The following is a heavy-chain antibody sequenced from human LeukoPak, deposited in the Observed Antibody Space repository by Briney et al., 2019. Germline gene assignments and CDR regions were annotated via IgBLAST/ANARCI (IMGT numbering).Heavy chain of an antibody. Sequence: ASVKVSCKASGYTFTDNYIHWVRQAPGQGLEWMGRVNPDSGGINYAQKFQGRVTMTRDTSINTAFVELRRLRSDDTATYYCARAQNDHDRSGYSDDTFDVWGHGTMITVSS. D-gene: IGHD3-22*01. CDR2: VNPDSGGI. CDR3: ARAQNDHDRSGYSDDTFDV. J-gene: IGHJ3*01. V-gene: IGHV1-2*06. CDR1: GYTFTDNY.